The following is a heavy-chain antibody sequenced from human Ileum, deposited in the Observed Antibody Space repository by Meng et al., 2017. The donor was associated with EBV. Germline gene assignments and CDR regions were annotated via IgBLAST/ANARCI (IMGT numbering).Heavy chain of an antibody. D-gene: IGHD6-13*01. V-gene: IGHV4-39*01. J-gene: IGHJ5*02. CDR3: ARPIAAAGWFDP. CDR2: IYYSGRT. Sequence: QEVGPGRVKPSEPLPLTCPVSGGPINSSGYYWGWIRQPPGKGLEWIGSIYYSGRTYYNPSLKSRVTISVDTSKNQFSLKLSSVTAADTAVYYCARPIAAAGWFDPWGQGTLVTVSS. CDR1: GGPINSSGYY.